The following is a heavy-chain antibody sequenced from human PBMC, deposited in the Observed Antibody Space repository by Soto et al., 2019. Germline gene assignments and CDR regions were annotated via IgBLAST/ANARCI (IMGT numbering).Heavy chain of an antibody. CDR3: ARDPCGGDCPRGSYYYYYGMDV. CDR2: IYYSGST. Sequence: QVQLQESGPGLVKPSQTLSLTCTVSGGSISSGDYYWSWIRQPPGKGLEWIGYIYYSGSTYYNPCLKSRVTVSVDTSKNPCCLKLSAVTAADTAVYYCARDPCGGDCPRGSYYYYYGMDVWGQGTTVTVSS. D-gene: IGHD2-21*02. CDR1: GGSISSGDYY. V-gene: IGHV4-30-4*01. J-gene: IGHJ6*02.